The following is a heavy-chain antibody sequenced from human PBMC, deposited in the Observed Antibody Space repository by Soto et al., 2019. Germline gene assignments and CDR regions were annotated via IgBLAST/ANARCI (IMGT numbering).Heavy chain of an antibody. V-gene: IGHV3-23*01. CDR3: AKDPWGIAVAGTDAFDI. CDR1: GFTFSSYA. J-gene: IGHJ3*02. D-gene: IGHD6-19*01. Sequence: GGSLRLSCAASGFTFSSYAMSWVRQAPGKGLEWVSAISGSGGSTYYADSVKGRFTISRDNSKNTLYLQMNSLRAEDTAVYYCAKDPWGIAVAGTDAFDIWGQGTMVTVSS. CDR2: ISGSGGST.